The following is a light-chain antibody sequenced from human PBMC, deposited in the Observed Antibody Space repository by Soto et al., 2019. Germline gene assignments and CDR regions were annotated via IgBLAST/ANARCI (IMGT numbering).Light chain of an antibody. J-gene: IGLJ1*01. CDR1: SSDVGAYNS. CDR2: DVT. CDR3: SSYTKSNTLV. Sequence: QSALTQPASASGSPGQSITISCTGTSSDVGAYNSVSWYQQHPGKAPKLMIYDVTNRPSGVSDRFSGSQSGNTASLTISGLQAEDEADYYCSSYTKSNTLVFGAGTRPPS. V-gene: IGLV2-14*01.